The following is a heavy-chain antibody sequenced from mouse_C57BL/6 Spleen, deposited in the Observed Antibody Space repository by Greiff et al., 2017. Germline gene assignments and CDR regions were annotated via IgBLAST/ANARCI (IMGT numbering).Heavy chain of an antibody. Sequence: EVQLQESEGGLVQPGSSMKLSCTASGFTFSDYYMAWVRQVPEKGLEWVANINYDGSSTYYLDSLKSRFIISRDNAKNILYLQMSSLKSEDTATYYCARDPYYYGSSGYFDVWGTGTTVTVSS. J-gene: IGHJ1*03. CDR3: ARDPYYYGSSGYFDV. V-gene: IGHV5-16*01. CDR1: GFTFSDYY. CDR2: INYDGSST. D-gene: IGHD1-1*01.